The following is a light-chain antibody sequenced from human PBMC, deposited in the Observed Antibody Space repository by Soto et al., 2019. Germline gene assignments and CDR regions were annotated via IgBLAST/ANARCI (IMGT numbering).Light chain of an antibody. CDR2: DAS. CDR3: QHRSNWPIT. Sequence: EIVLTQSPANLSLSPGERATLSCRASQSVSGYLAWYQQKPGQAPRLLIYDASKRATGIPARFSGGGSATDFTLTISSLEPEDFAVYYCQHRSNWPITFGQGTRLEIK. V-gene: IGKV3-11*01. CDR1: QSVSGY. J-gene: IGKJ5*01.